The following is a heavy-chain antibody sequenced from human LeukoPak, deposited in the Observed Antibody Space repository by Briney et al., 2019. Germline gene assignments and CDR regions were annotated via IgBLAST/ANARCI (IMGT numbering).Heavy chain of an antibody. V-gene: IGHV3-48*01. CDR1: GFTFSSYS. J-gene: IGHJ4*02. Sequence: GGSLRLSCAASGFTFSSYSMNWVRQAPGKGLEWVSYISSSSSTIYYADSVKGRFTISRDNSKNTLYLQMNSLRAEDTAVYYCAKAEAYYDIDQPYDYWGQGTLVTVSS. D-gene: IGHD3-22*01. CDR3: AKAEAYYDIDQPYDY. CDR2: ISSSSSTI.